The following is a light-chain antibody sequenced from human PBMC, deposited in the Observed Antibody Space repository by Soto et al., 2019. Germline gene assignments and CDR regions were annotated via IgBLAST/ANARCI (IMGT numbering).Light chain of an antibody. CDR1: SGHSSYI. CDR2: LEGTGSY. CDR3: ETWDSNTRV. J-gene: IGLJ3*02. Sequence: QPVLTQSSSASASLGSSVKFTCTLSSGHSSYIIAWHQQQPGMAPRYLMRLEGTGSYNRGSGVPDRFSGSSSGADRYLTISNLQSEDEADYYCETWDSNTRVFSGGTKLTVL. V-gene: IGLV4-60*03.